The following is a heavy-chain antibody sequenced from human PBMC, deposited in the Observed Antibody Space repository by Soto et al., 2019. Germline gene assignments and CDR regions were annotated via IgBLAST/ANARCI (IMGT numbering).Heavy chain of an antibody. CDR1: GFSFSIYW. CDR2: INPDGSET. J-gene: IGHJ3*02. V-gene: IGHV3-7*03. Sequence: ESGGGMVQPGGSLRLSCVASGFSFSIYWMTWVRQAPGKGLEWVANINPDGSETSNVDSVKGRFTISRDNTKNSLYLHMNSLTVEDTAVYYCARIYGTAGFDIRGQGTMVTVSS. D-gene: IGHD1-26*01. CDR3: ARIYGTAGFDI.